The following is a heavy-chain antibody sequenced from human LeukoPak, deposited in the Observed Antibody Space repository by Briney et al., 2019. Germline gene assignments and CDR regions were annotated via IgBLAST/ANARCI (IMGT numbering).Heavy chain of an antibody. CDR1: GFTVSSSY. J-gene: IGHJ3*02. Sequence: GGSLRLSCAASGFTVSSSYMYWVRQSPGWGLEWVSVIYTGGIKNYADSVKGKFSIPRDNSKTTVHLQMNSLRAEDTALYYWGRWFDAFDIWGQGTMVTVSS. V-gene: IGHV3-66*01. D-gene: IGHD3-10*01. CDR2: IYTGGIK. CDR3: GRWFDAFDI.